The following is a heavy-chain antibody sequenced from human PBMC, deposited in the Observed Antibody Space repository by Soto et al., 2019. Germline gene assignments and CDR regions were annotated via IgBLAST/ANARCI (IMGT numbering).Heavy chain of an antibody. Sequence: SETLSLTCNVSGASISGNYWSWIRQPPGKGLEWIGYIYYSGATNYNPSLESRVTISVDTPKSQFSLKLTSVTPADTAVYYCAKAGSYSCSSGRVDYWGQVILVTVSS. CDR2: IYYSGAT. V-gene: IGHV4-59*01. CDR1: GASISGNY. J-gene: IGHJ4*02. D-gene: IGHD1-26*01. CDR3: AKAGSYSCSSGRVDY.